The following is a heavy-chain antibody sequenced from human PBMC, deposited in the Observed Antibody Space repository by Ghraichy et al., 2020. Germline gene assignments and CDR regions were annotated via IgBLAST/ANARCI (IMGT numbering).Heavy chain of an antibody. J-gene: IGHJ4*02. V-gene: IGHV3-7*03. Sequence: GESLNISCAASGFTFSSYWMSWVRQAPGKGLEWVANIKQDGSEKYYVDSVKGRFTISRDNAKNSLYLQMNSLRAEDTAVYYCARDSIGVAAAGTWGYWGQGTLVTVSS. D-gene: IGHD6-13*01. CDR1: GFTFSSYW. CDR2: IKQDGSEK. CDR3: ARDSIGVAAAGTWGY.